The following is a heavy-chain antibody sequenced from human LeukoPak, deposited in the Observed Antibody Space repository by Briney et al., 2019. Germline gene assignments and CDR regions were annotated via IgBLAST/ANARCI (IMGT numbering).Heavy chain of an antibody. CDR3: AKVGYGSGSYNLDY. CDR1: GFTFSSYG. CDR2: ISYDGSNK. Sequence: PGGSLRLPCAASGFTFSSYGMHWVRQAPGKGLEWVAVISYDGSNKYYADSVKGRFTISRDNSKNTLYLQMNSLRAEDTAVYYCAKVGYGSGSYNLDYWGQGTLVTVSS. J-gene: IGHJ4*02. D-gene: IGHD3-10*01. V-gene: IGHV3-30*18.